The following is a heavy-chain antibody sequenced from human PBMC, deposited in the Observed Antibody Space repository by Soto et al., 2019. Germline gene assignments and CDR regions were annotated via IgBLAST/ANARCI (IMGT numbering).Heavy chain of an antibody. Sequence: SETLSLTCAVYGGSFSGYYWNWIRQPPGKGLEWIGEIDHSGSTKYNPSLKSRVTISVDTSKNQFSQKVSSVTAADTAVYYCARDLGLRSAGDLYYYYMDVWGQGTTVTVSS. CDR1: GGSFSGYY. CDR2: IDHSGST. CDR3: ARDLGLRSAGDLYYYYMDV. V-gene: IGHV4-34*01. J-gene: IGHJ6*03. D-gene: IGHD5-12*01.